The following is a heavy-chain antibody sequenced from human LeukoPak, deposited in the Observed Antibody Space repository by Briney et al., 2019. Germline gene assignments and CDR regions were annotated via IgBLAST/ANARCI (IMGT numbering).Heavy chain of an antibody. V-gene: IGHV3-64D*06. J-gene: IGHJ6*02. Sequence: PGGSLRLSCSASGFTFSSYAMHWVRQAPGKGLEYVSAISSDGGSTYYADSLRGRFTISRDNSKNALYLQMSSLRAEDTAVYYCAREICGGDCYFYYYYGMDVWGQGTTVTVSS. CDR3: AREICGGDCYFYYYYGMDV. CDR1: GFTFSSYA. CDR2: ISSDGGST. D-gene: IGHD2-21*02.